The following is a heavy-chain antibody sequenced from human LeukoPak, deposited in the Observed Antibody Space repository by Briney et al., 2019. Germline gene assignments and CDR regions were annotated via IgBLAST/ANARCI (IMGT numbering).Heavy chain of an antibody. J-gene: IGHJ4*02. CDR2: HSGGGDIT. CDR1: GFTFSNYA. Sequence: PGGSLRLSCAASGFTFSNYALSWVRQAPGKGLEWVSAHSGGGDITYYADDVEGRFTISRDNSKDTLYLRMSSLRAQATAVYYCSKGAGARGLNSWGQGTLVIVAS. CDR3: SKGAGARGLNS. V-gene: IGHV3-23*01. D-gene: IGHD4/OR15-4a*01.